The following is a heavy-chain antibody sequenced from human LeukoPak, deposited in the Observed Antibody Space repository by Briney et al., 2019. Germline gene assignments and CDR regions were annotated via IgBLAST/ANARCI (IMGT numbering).Heavy chain of an antibody. D-gene: IGHD2-15*01. V-gene: IGHV4-59*01. CDR1: GGSISSYY. J-gene: IGHJ5*02. Sequence: PSETLSLTCTVSGGSISSYYWSWIRQPPGKGLEWTGYIYYSGSTNYNPSLKSRVTISVDTSKNQFSLQMSSVTAADTAVYYCARDNLGYCSGGSCYSDWFDPWGQGTLVTVSS. CDR3: ARDNLGYCSGGSCYSDWFDP. CDR2: IYYSGST.